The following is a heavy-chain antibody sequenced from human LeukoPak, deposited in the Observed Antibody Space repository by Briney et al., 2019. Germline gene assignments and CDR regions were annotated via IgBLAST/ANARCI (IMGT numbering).Heavy chain of an antibody. CDR3: AKTSDPSFPESTYYYYMDV. J-gene: IGHJ6*03. Sequence: GGSLRLSCAASEFTFSKYGMHWVRQAPGKGLEWVAFIRYGGSHKYYADSVRGRFTISRDNSKNTLYLQMNSLRPEDSAVYYCAKTSDPSFPESTYYYYMDVWGKGTTVTVSS. CDR1: EFTFSKYG. CDR2: IRYGGSHK. V-gene: IGHV3-30*02.